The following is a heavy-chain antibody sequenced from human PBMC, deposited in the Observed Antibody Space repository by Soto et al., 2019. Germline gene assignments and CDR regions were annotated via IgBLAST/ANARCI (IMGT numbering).Heavy chain of an antibody. Sequence: SETLSLTCTVSGDSVRNQYWSWIRRPPGRGLEWIGYIYRSGSTKYNPSLKSRLTISVDTSKNQFSLKLSSVTAADTAVYYCTRTLDYGHMDVWGKGTTVTVSS. J-gene: IGHJ6*03. V-gene: IGHV4-4*09. CDR3: TRTLDYGHMDV. D-gene: IGHD3-16*01. CDR1: GDSVRNQY. CDR2: IYRSGST.